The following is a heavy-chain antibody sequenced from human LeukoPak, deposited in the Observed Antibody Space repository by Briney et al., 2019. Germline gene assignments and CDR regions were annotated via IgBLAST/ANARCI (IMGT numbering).Heavy chain of an antibody. CDR2: INPNSGAT. Sequence: ASAKVSCKASGYTFTGYYMHWVRQAPGQGLAWMGWINPNSGATNYAQKFQGRVTMTRDTSISTASMELSSLKPDDTAVYYCARDSCGGGGCHYWYFDLWGRGTLVTVSS. CDR3: ARDSCGGGGCHYWYFDL. J-gene: IGHJ2*01. D-gene: IGHD2-15*01. V-gene: IGHV1-2*02. CDR1: GYTFTGYY.